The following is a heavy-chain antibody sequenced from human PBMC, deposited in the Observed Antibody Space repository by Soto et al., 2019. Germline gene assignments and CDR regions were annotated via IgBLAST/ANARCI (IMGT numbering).Heavy chain of an antibody. CDR2: ISYDGSNK. CDR1: GFTFSSYA. J-gene: IGHJ6*02. CDR3: ARDALSYYYYYGMDV. V-gene: IGHV3-30-3*01. Sequence: GGSLRLSCAASGFTFSSYAMHWVRQAPGKGLEWVAVISYDGSNKYYADSVKGRFTISRDNSKNTLYLQMNSLRAEDTAVYYCARDALSYYYYYGMDVWGQGTTVTVS.